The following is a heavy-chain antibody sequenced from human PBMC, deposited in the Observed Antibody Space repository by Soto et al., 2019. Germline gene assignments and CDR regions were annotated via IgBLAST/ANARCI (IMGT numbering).Heavy chain of an antibody. D-gene: IGHD3-22*01. CDR3: ARVSIEGYSYDSIGFYRDFDH. CDR2: IKSKTDGGTT. J-gene: IGHJ4*01. Sequence: PGGSLRLSCAASGFTFSNAWMSWVRQAPGKGLEWVGRIKSKTDGGTTDYAAPVKGRFTISRDDSKNTLYLQMNSLKTEDTAVYYCARVSIEGYSYDSIGFYRDFDHWGQGILVTVSS. V-gene: IGHV3-15*01. CDR1: GFTFSNAW.